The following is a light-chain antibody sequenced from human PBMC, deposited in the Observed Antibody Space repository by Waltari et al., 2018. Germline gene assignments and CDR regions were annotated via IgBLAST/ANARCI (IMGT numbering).Light chain of an antibody. CDR1: SVAVGVLNY. CDR2: DVS. CDR3: CSRAGSSVV. Sequence: QSALTQPRSVSGSPGPSVTTSCTGTSVAVGVLNYVSWYQEQPGKAPRLTIYDVSERPSGVPDRFSASKSGNTASLTISGLQAEDEGSYHCCSRAGSSVVFGGGTKLTVL. J-gene: IGLJ2*01. V-gene: IGLV2-11*01.